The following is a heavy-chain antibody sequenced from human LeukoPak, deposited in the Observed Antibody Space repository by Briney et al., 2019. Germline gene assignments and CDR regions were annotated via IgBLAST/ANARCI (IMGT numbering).Heavy chain of an antibody. V-gene: IGHV3-30-3*01. J-gene: IGHJ4*02. CDR1: GFTFSSYT. CDR3: AREIPRGSSFDY. D-gene: IGHD6-13*01. CDR2: ILYDASNK. Sequence: GGSLRLSCVVSGFTFSSYTMHWVRQAPGKGLEWVGVILYDASNKYYADSVKGRFTISRDNSKNTLYMQVNSLRAEDTAVYYCAREIPRGSSFDYWGQGTLVTVSS.